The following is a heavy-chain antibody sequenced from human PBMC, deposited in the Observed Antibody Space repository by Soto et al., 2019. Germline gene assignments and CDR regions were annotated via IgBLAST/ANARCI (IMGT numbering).Heavy chain of an antibody. J-gene: IGHJ2*01. CDR1: GGTFRNHG. Sequence: QVQLVQSGAEVKKPGSSVKVSCKASGGTFRNHGISWLRQAPGQGLEWIGGFTPKFGTANYAPKVQGRVSITADESTTTASVALSNLRTEDTAVYFCARGVVSGFEFWYFDLWGRGTLITVSS. CDR3: ARGVVSGFEFWYFDL. V-gene: IGHV1-69*01. CDR2: FTPKFGTA. D-gene: IGHD5-12*01.